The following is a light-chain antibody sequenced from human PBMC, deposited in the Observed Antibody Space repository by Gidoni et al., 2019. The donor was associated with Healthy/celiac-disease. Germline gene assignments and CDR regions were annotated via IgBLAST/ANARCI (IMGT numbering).Light chain of an antibody. V-gene: IGKV3-11*01. CDR2: DAS. CDR3: QQRSNWPLT. CDR1: QSVSSY. J-gene: IGKJ5*01. Sequence: EIVLTQSPATLSLSPGERATLSCRASQSVSSYLAWYQQKPGQAPRLLIYDASNRATDFTLTISSLEPEDFAVYYCQQRSNWPLTFGQGTRLEIK.